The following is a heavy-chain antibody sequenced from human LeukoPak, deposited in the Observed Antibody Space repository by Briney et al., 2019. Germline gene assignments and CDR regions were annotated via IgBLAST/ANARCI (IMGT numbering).Heavy chain of an antibody. CDR1: GYSISSGYY. CDR3: ARTHSITIVGVVIMDNWFDP. V-gene: IGHV4-38-2*02. D-gene: IGHD3-3*01. CDR2: FYRSGNT. Sequence: SETLSLTCTVSGYSISSGYYWGWIRQPPGKGLEWIGSFYRSGNTYHNPPLKSRVTISVDTSKNQFSLKLSSVTAADTAVYYCARTHSITIVGVVIMDNWFDPWGQGTLVTVSS. J-gene: IGHJ5*02.